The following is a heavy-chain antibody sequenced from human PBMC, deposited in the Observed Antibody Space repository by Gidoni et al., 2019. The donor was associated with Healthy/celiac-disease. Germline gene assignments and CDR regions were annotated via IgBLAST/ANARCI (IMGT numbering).Heavy chain of an antibody. J-gene: IGHJ4*02. Sequence: QVQLQESGPGLVKPSQTLSLTCPVSGGSISSGDYSWSWIRQPPGKGLEWIGSIYYSGSTYSNPSLKSRVTISVDTSKTQFSLTLSSATAADTAVYYRARWRVLRYFDWPRSGAELNDYWGQGTLVTVSS. D-gene: IGHD3-9*01. V-gene: IGHV4-30-4*01. CDR3: ARWRVLRYFDWPRSGAELNDY. CDR1: GGSISSGDYS. CDR2: IYYSGST.